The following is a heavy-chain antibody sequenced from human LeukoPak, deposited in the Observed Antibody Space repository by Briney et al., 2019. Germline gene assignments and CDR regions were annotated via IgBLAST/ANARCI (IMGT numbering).Heavy chain of an antibody. V-gene: IGHV4-30-4*08. CDR1: GGSISSGGYY. D-gene: IGHD6-19*01. J-gene: IGHJ5*02. Sequence: SQTLSLTCTVSGGSISSGGYYWSWIRQPPGKGLEWIGEINHSGSTNYNPSLKSRVTISVHTSKNQFSLKLSSVTAADTAVYFCARGGSGPYRRGWYGGNWFDPWGQGTLVTVSS. CDR3: ARGGSGPYRRGWYGGNWFDP. CDR2: INHSGST.